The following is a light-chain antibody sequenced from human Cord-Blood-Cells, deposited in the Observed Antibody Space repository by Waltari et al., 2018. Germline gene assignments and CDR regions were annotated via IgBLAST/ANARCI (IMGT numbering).Light chain of an antibody. V-gene: IGKV1-39*01. CDR3: QQSYSTPIFT. CDR2: AAS. Sequence: DIQMTQSPSSLSASVGDRVTITCRASQGISSYLNLYQQKPGKAPKLLIYAASSLQSGVPSRFSGSGTGTDFTLTISSLQPEDFATYYCQQSYSTPIFTFGPGTKVDIK. J-gene: IGKJ3*01. CDR1: QGISSY.